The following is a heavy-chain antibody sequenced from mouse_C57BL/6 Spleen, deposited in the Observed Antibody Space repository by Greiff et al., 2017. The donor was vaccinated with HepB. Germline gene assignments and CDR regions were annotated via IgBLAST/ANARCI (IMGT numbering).Heavy chain of an antibody. J-gene: IGHJ1*03. D-gene: IGHD1-1*01. Sequence: VQLQQSGPELVKPGASVKISCKASGYSFTGYYMNWVKQSPEKSLEWIGEINPSTGGTTYNQKFKAKATLTVDKSSSTAYMQLKSLTSEDSAVYYCARSGILLRDGYFDVWGTGTTVTVSS. CDR1: GYSFTGYY. CDR2: INPSTGGT. V-gene: IGHV1-42*01. CDR3: ARSGILLRDGYFDV.